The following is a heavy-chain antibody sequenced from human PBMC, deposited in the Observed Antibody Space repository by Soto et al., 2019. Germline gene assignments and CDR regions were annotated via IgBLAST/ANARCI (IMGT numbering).Heavy chain of an antibody. CDR3: ARGGIGSFDS. J-gene: IGHJ4*02. CDR2: IHSDGTAT. D-gene: IGHD3-10*01. V-gene: IGHV3-74*01. CDR1: GFTFSGYW. Sequence: EVQLVESGGNLVQPGGSLRLSCAASGFTFSGYWMHWVRQAPGKGLVWVSRIHSDGTATTYADSMKGRFTISRDNAKNMVYLQMNSLRVEDTALYFCARGGIGSFDSWGQGTPVTVSS.